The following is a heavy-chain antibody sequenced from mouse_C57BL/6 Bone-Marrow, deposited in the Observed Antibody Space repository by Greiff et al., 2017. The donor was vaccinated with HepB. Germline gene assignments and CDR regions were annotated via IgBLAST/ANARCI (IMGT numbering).Heavy chain of an antibody. J-gene: IGHJ1*03. D-gene: IGHD2-2*01. V-gene: IGHV1-64*01. Sequence: QVQLQQPGAELVKPGASVKLSCKASGYTFTSYWIHWVKQRPGQGLEWIGMIHPNSGSTNYNEKFKSKATLTVDKSSSTAYMQLSSLTSEDSAVYYCARMDGYDWYFDVWGTGTTVTVSS. CDR1: GYTFTSYW. CDR2: IHPNSGST. CDR3: ARMDGYDWYFDV.